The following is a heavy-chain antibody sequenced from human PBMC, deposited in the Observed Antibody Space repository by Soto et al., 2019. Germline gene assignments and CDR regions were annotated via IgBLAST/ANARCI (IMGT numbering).Heavy chain of an antibody. J-gene: IGHJ6*02. CDR2: IIPIFGTA. CDR3: ASGTVEWELQNYYGMDV. D-gene: IGHD1-26*01. CDR1: GGTFSSYA. Sequence: SVKVSCKASGGTFSSYAISWVRQAPGQGLEWMGGIIPIFGTANYAQKFQGRVTITADESTSTAYMELSSLRSEDTAVYYCASGTVEWELQNYYGMDVWGQGTTVTVSS. V-gene: IGHV1-69*13.